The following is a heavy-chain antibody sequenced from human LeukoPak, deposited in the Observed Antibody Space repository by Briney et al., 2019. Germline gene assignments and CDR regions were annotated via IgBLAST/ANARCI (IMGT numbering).Heavy chain of an antibody. D-gene: IGHD3-10*01. V-gene: IGHV3-23*01. Sequence: GGSLRLSCAASGFTFSSYAMSWVRQAPGKGLEWVSAISGSGGSTYYADSVKGRFTISRDNSKNTLYLQMNSLRAEDTAVYYCARDRGSGSYDYDAFDIWGQGTMVTVSS. CDR3: ARDRGSGSYDYDAFDI. CDR1: GFTFSSYA. J-gene: IGHJ3*02. CDR2: ISGSGGST.